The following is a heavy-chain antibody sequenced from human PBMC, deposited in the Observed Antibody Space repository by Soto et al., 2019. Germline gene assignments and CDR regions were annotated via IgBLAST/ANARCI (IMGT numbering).Heavy chain of an antibody. CDR2: ISSSGSDT. CDR1: GFTFSDYY. D-gene: IGHD5-12*01. Sequence: QVQLVESGGGLVKPGGCLRLSCAASGFTFSDYYMSWIRQAPGKGLEWVSYISSSGSDTNYADSVKGRFTVSRDNAKKSLDLQMNSLSGEDTAVYYCARRLRGYSGYSGYWGQGALVTVSS. J-gene: IGHJ4*02. V-gene: IGHV3-11*05. CDR3: ARRLRGYSGYSGY.